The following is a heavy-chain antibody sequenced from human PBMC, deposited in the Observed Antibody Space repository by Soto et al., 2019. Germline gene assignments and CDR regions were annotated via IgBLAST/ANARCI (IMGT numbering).Heavy chain of an antibody. CDR1: GGSISSYY. D-gene: IGHD4-4*01. J-gene: IGHJ6*03. CDR3: ARGDYKYYYYMDV. Sequence: SETRSLTCTVSGGSISSYYWSWIRQPPGKGLEWIGYIYYSGSTNYNPSLKSRVTISVDTSKNQFSLKLSSVTAADTAVYYCARGDYKYYYYMDVWGKGTTVT. V-gene: IGHV4-59*01. CDR2: IYYSGST.